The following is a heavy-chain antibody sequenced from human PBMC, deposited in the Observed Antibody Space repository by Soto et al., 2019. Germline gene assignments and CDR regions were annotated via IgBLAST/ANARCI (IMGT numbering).Heavy chain of an antibody. CDR2: INHSGTT. V-gene: IGHV4-34*01. Sequence: PETLSLTCGVYGGSFSGYQRNWIRQSPGQGLEWIGEINHSGTTKYNPSLESRINLSVDTSKKQFSLKMFSVTAADTAIYYCARGWRFDPWGQGTQVTVSS. CDR1: GGSFSGYQ. D-gene: IGHD1-1*01. CDR3: ARGWRFDP. J-gene: IGHJ5*02.